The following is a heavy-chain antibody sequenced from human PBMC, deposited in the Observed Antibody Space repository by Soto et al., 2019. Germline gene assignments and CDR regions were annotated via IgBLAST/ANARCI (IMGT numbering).Heavy chain of an antibody. J-gene: IGHJ5*02. Sequence: QVQLVQSGAEVKKPGASVKVSCKASGYTFTSYAMHWVRQAPGQRLEWMGWINAGNGNTKYSQKFQGRVTITRDTSASTAYMKLSSLRSEDTAVYYCARDPRAGIVGATTGGWFDPWGQGTLVTVSS. V-gene: IGHV1-3*01. CDR3: ARDPRAGIVGATTGGWFDP. D-gene: IGHD1-26*01. CDR2: INAGNGNT. CDR1: GYTFTSYA.